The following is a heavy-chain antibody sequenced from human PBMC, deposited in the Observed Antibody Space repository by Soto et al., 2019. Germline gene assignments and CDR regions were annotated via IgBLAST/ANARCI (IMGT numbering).Heavy chain of an antibody. V-gene: IGHV4-39*01. CDR2: IFYSGST. CDR1: GGSISSSSYY. D-gene: IGHD3-10*01. J-gene: IGHJ6*02. Sequence: PSETLSLTCTVSGGSISSSSYYWGWIRQPPGKGLEWIGSIFYSGSTYYNPSLKSRVTISVDTSKNQFSLKLSSVTAADTAVYYCARHRITMVRGGYGMDVWGQGTTVTVSS. CDR3: ARHRITMVRGGYGMDV.